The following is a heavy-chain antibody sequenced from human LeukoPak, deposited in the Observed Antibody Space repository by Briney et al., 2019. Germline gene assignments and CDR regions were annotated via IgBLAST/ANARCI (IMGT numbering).Heavy chain of an antibody. CDR3: ARDVGYSYAKGHDAFDI. Sequence: ASVKVSCKASGGTFSSYAISWVRQAPGQGLEWMGGIIPIFGTANYAQKFQGRVTITADESTSTAYMELRSLRSDDTAVYYCARDVGYSYAKGHDAFDIWGQGTMVTVSS. V-gene: IGHV1-69*01. D-gene: IGHD5-18*01. J-gene: IGHJ3*02. CDR1: GGTFSSYA. CDR2: IIPIFGTA.